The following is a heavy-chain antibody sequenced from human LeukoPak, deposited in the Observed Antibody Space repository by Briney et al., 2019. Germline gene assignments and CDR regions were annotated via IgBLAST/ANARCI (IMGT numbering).Heavy chain of an antibody. CDR2: INHTGNT. CDR1: GGSFGGYY. J-gene: IGHJ2*01. CDR3: ARDHVPYSSSWYSREDWYFDL. D-gene: IGHD6-13*01. V-gene: IGHV4-34*01. Sequence: KASETLSLTCAVSGGSFGGYYWSWIRQPPGRGLEWLGEINHTGNTNYNPSLKSRVTISVDTSKNQFSLKLSSVTAADTAVYYCARDHVPYSSSWYSREDWYFDLWGRGTLVTVSS.